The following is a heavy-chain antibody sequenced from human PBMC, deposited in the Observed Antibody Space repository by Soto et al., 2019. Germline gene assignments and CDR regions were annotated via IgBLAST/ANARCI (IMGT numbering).Heavy chain of an antibody. CDR3: AKDPVFWSGYYKGDAFDI. Sequence: GGSLRLSCAASGFTFSSYAMSWVRQAPGKGLEWVSAISVSGGSTYYADSVKGRFTISRDNSKNTLYLQMNSLRAEDTAVYYCAKDPVFWSGYYKGDAFDIWGQGTMVTVSS. CDR2: ISVSGGST. V-gene: IGHV3-23*01. D-gene: IGHD3-3*01. CDR1: GFTFSSYA. J-gene: IGHJ3*02.